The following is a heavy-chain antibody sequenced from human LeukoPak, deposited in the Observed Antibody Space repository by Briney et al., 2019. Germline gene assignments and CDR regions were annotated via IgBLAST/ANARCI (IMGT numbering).Heavy chain of an antibody. Sequence: SETLSLTCAVSGYSISSGYYWGWIRQPPGKGLEWIGSIYHSGSTYYNPSLKSRVTISVDTSKNQFSLKLSSVTAADTAVYYCARHSSSRYSSSWRVQSANNWFDPWGQGTLVTVSS. CDR3: ARHSSSRYSSSWRVQSANNWFDP. D-gene: IGHD6-13*01. J-gene: IGHJ5*02. CDR1: GYSISSGYY. V-gene: IGHV4-38-2*01. CDR2: IYHSGST.